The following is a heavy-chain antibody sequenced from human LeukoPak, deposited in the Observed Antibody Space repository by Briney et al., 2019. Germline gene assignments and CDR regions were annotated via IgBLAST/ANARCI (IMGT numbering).Heavy chain of an antibody. Sequence: PGGSLRLSCAASGFTFSSYWMHWVRQAPGKGLEWVSAISGSGGSTYYADSVKGRFTISRDNSENTLYLQMSSLTDEDTAVYYCAKCGGRIAVAGIPPDYWGQGALVTVSS. CDR1: GFTFSSYW. D-gene: IGHD6-19*01. J-gene: IGHJ4*02. V-gene: IGHV3-23*01. CDR2: ISGSGGST. CDR3: AKCGGRIAVAGIPPDY.